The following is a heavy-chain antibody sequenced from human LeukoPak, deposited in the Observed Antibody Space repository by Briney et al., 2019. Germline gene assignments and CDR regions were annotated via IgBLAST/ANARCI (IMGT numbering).Heavy chain of an antibody. CDR1: RDSISSSNYY. D-gene: IGHD2-2*01. J-gene: IGHJ4*02. Sequence: SETLSLTCTVSRDSISSSNYYGAWIRQPPGKGLEWIGSIYYSGGTYYNPSLKSRVTISVDTSKNQFSLKLSSVTAADTAVYYCARGGGWGTSSLFDYWGQGTLVTVSS. CDR2: IYYSGGT. CDR3: ARGGGWGTSSLFDY. V-gene: IGHV4-39*07.